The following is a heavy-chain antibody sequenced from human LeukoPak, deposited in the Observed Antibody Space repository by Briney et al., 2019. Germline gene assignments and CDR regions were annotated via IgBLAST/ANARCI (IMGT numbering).Heavy chain of an antibody. CDR3: ARVKRVDRHYYYYYGMDV. Sequence: SETLSLTCAVYGGSFSGYYWSWIRQPPGKGLEWIGEINHSGSTNYNPSLKSRVTISVDTSKNQFSLKLSSVTAADTAVYDCARVKRVDRHYYYYYGMDVWGQGTTVTVSS. V-gene: IGHV4-34*01. D-gene: IGHD2-15*01. CDR2: INHSGST. J-gene: IGHJ6*02. CDR1: GGSFSGYY.